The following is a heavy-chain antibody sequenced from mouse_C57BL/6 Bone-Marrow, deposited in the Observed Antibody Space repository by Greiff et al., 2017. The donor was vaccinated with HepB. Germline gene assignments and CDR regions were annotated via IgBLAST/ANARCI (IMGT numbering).Heavy chain of an antibody. V-gene: IGHV1-69*01. CDR1: GYTFTSYW. J-gene: IGHJ1*03. D-gene: IGHD1-1*01. CDR3: ARGASSYGYFDV. Sequence: QVQLQQPGAELVMPGASVKLSCKASGYTFTSYWMHWVKQRPGQGLEWIGEIDPSDSYTNYNQKFKGKSTLTVDKSSSTAYMQRSSLTSEDSAVYYCARGASSYGYFDVWGTGTTVTVSS. CDR2: IDPSDSYT.